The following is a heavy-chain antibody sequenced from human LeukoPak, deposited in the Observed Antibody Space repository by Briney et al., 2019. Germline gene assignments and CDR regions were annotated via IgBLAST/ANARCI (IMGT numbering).Heavy chain of an antibody. Sequence: PGGSLRLSCAASRSTFSSYSMNWVRQAPGKGLEWVSSISSSSSDIYYADSVKGRFTISRDNAKNSLYLQMNSLRAEDTAVYYCARDLWYDSDIWGQGTMVTVSS. D-gene: IGHD3-9*01. J-gene: IGHJ3*02. CDR1: RSTFSSYS. CDR3: ARDLWYDSDI. V-gene: IGHV3-21*01. CDR2: ISSSSSDI.